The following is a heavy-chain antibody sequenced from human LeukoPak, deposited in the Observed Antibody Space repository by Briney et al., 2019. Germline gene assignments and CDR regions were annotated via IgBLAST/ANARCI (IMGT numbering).Heavy chain of an antibody. J-gene: IGHJ6*03. CDR2: INHSGGT. CDR3: ARRQNSVTIFGMIRVGYYYMDV. CDR1: GGSFSGYC. D-gene: IGHD3-3*01. V-gene: IGHV4-34*01. Sequence: SETLSLTCAVYGGSFSGYCWSWIRQPPGKGLEWIGEINHSGGTNYNPSLKSRVTISVDTSKNQFSLKLSSVTAADTAVYYCARRQNSVTIFGMIRVGYYYMDVWGKGTTVTVSS.